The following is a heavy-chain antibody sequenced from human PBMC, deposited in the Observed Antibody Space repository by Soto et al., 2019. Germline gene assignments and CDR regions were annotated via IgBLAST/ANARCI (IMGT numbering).Heavy chain of an antibody. CDR2: INHSGST. V-gene: IGHV4-34*01. CDR3: ARARGWDIVVVPAATYFDY. CDR1: GGSFSGYY. J-gene: IGHJ4*02. D-gene: IGHD2-2*01. Sequence: SETLSLTCAAYGGSFSGYYWSWIRQPPGKGLEWIGEINHSGSTNYNPSLKSRVTISVDTSKNQFSLKLSSVTAADTAVYYCARARGWDIVVVPAATYFDYWGQGTLVTVSS.